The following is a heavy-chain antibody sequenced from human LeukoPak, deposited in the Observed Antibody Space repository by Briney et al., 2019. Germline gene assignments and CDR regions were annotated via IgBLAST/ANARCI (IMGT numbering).Heavy chain of an antibody. CDR1: GFTFSDYW. Sequence: GGSLRLSCVASGFTFSDYWMSWVRQAPGKGLEWVANIKEDGSENYYVDSVRGRFTISRDNAKNSLYLQMNILRAEDTAMYYCARAYAGGIFDSWGQGTLVTVSS. V-gene: IGHV3-7*04. J-gene: IGHJ4*02. D-gene: IGHD3-16*01. CDR3: ARAYAGGIFDS. CDR2: IKEDGSEN.